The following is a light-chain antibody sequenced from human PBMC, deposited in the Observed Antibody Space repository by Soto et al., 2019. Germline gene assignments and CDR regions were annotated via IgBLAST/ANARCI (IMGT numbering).Light chain of an antibody. CDR2: DVY. J-gene: IGLJ2*01. Sequence: QSVLTQPASVSGSPGQSITISCSGSTSDIGDYDYVSWYQHHPGKAPRVIIFDVYNRPSGLSNRFSGSKSGNTASLTISGLQAEDEADYYCASYSSSSTLVFGGGTKLTVL. CDR1: TSDIGDYDY. CDR3: ASYSSSSTLV. V-gene: IGLV2-14*03.